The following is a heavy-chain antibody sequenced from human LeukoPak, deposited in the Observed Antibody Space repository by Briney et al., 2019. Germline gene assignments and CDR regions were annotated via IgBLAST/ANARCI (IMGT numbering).Heavy chain of an antibody. CDR3: AKDRPIVGQFAFDI. V-gene: IGHV3-23*01. D-gene: IGHD3-22*01. Sequence: GGSLRLSCAASGFTFSRYAMSWVRQATGKGVEWVSAISGSGGSTYYADSVKGGFTISRDNSKNTLYLQMNSLRAEDTAVYYCAKDRPIVGQFAFDIWGQGTMVTVSS. CDR2: ISGSGGST. CDR1: GFTFSRYA. J-gene: IGHJ3*02.